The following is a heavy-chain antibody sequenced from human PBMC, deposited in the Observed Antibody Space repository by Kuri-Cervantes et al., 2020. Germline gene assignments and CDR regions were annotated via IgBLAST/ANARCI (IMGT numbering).Heavy chain of an antibody. J-gene: IGHJ4*02. CDR3: AKGGGWSSSLSYYFDS. D-gene: IGHD6-6*01. CDR1: GFTFSSYA. Sequence: GESLKISCAASGFTFSSYAMTWVRQAPGKGLEWVSAISGSGASTYYAKSVKGRSTISGDNSKNTLYLQMNSLRAEDTAVYYCAKGGGWSSSLSYYFDSWGQGTLVTVSS. V-gene: IGHV3-23*01. CDR2: ISGSGAST.